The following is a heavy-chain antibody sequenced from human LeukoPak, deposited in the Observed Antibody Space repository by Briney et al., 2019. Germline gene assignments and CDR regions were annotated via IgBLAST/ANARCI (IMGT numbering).Heavy chain of an antibody. D-gene: IGHD6-13*01. J-gene: IGHJ5*02. CDR1: GGSFSGYY. Sequence: PSETLSLTCAVCGGSFSGYYWGWIRQPPGKGLEWIGEINHSGSTNYNPSLKSRVTISVDTSKNQFSLKLSSVTAADTAVYYCARRAQRSSSWYLNWFDPWGQGTLVTASS. CDR2: INHSGST. CDR3: ARRAQRSSSWYLNWFDP. V-gene: IGHV4-34*01.